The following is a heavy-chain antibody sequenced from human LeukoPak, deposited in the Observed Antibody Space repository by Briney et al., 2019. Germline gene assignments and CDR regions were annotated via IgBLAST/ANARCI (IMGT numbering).Heavy chain of an antibody. CDR1: GGSISSSSYY. Sequence: SETLSLTCTVSGGSISSSSYYWGWIRQPPGKGLEWIGSIYYSGSTYYNPSLKSRVTISVDTSKNQFSLKLSSVTAADTAVYYCARGQWRLKYFQHWGQGTLVTVSS. CDR2: IYYSGST. V-gene: IGHV4-39*07. J-gene: IGHJ1*01. D-gene: IGHD6-19*01. CDR3: ARGQWRLKYFQH.